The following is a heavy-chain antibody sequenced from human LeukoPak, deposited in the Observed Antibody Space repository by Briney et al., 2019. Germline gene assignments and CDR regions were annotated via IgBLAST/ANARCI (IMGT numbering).Heavy chain of an antibody. Sequence: SETLSLTCTVSGGSISSYYWSWIRQPPGKGLEWIGYIYPSGRTNYNPSFKSRVTISLDTSKNQFSLKLSSVTAADTAVYYCARLYYDSFDHWGQGTLVTVSS. D-gene: IGHD3-22*01. V-gene: IGHV4-4*09. CDR2: IYPSGRT. CDR1: GGSISSYY. J-gene: IGHJ4*02. CDR3: ARLYYDSFDH.